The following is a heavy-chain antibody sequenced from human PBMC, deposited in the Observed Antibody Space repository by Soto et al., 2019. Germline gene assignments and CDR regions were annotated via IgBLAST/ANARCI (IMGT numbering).Heavy chain of an antibody. CDR3: ARDLSWGSNWYYYMGV. CDR1: GFILSDCA. V-gene: IGHV3-48*01. CDR2: ISSSSSVI. Sequence: GGSLRLSCATSGFILSDCAMNWVRQAPGKGLEWVSYISSSSSVIDYADSVKGRFTVSRDNARNSLYLQMNSLRAEDTAVYYCARDLSWGSNWYYYMGVWGKGTTVTVS. J-gene: IGHJ6*03. D-gene: IGHD7-27*01.